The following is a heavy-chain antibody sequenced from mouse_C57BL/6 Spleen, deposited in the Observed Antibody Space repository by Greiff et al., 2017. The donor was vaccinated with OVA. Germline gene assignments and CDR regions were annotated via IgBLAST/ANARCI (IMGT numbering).Heavy chain of an antibody. CDR2: ISSGSSTI. J-gene: IGHJ4*01. Sequence: EVQRVESGGGLVKPGGSLKLSCAASGFTFSDYGMHWVRQAPEKGLEWVAYISSGSSTIYYADTVKGRFTISRDNDKNTLFLQMTSLRSEDTAMYYCASVDGYPPYYAIDYWGQGTSVTVSS. CDR3: ASVDGYPPYYAIDY. D-gene: IGHD2-3*01. CDR1: GFTFSDYG. V-gene: IGHV5-17*01.